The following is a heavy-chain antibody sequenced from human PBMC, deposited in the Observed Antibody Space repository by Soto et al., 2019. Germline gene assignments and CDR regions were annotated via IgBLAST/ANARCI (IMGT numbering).Heavy chain of an antibody. V-gene: IGHV1-69*02. CDR3: ARFVGGGDYVPGDAWFDP. CDR1: GGTFSSYT. J-gene: IGHJ5*02. D-gene: IGHD4-17*01. Sequence: QVQLVQSGAEVKKPGSSVKVSCKASGGTFSSYTISWVRQAPGQGLEWMGRIIPIPGIANYAQKFQGRVTITADKSTSTAYMELSSLRSEDTAVYYCARFVGGGDYVPGDAWFDPWGQGTLVTVSS. CDR2: IIPIPGIA.